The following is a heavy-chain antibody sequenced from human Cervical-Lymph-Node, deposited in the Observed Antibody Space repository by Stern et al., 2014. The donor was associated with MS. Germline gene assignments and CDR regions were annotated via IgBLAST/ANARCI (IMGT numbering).Heavy chain of an antibody. Sequence: VQLVQSGAEVKEPGASVKVSCKASGDTFNNYDINWVRQATGQGLEWMGWMNPKSGHTGYAPKFQGRVTMTRDTSISTAYMEMSSLRSEDTAVYYCATGQITIVGKATPYNWFDPWGQGTLVTFSS. CDR2: MNPKSGHT. CDR1: GDTFNNYD. J-gene: IGHJ5*02. D-gene: IGHD5-12*01. V-gene: IGHV1-8*01. CDR3: ATGQITIVGKATPYNWFDP.